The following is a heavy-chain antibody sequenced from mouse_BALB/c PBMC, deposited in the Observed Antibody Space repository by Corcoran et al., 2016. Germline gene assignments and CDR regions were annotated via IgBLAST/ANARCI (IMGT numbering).Heavy chain of an antibody. CDR3: ARWLLRYDARDY. CDR1: GYTFTHYG. D-gene: IGHD2-3*01. Sequence: QIQLVQSGPELKKPGETVKISCQASGYTFTHYGMHWVKQAPGQGLKWMGWINTYTGEPTYADDFKGRFAFSLETSASTAYLQINNLKNEDMATYFCARWLLRYDARDYWGQGTSVTVSS. CDR2: INTYTGEP. J-gene: IGHJ4*01. V-gene: IGHV9-1*02.